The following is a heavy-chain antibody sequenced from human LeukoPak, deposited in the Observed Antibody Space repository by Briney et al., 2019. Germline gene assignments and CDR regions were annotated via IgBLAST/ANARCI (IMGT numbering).Heavy chain of an antibody. CDR3: ARVSGGDSSSWYALFDY. J-gene: IGHJ4*02. Sequence: GGSLRLSCAASGFTFSSYSMNWVRQAPGKGLEWVSSISSSSSYIYYADSVKGRFTISRDNAKNSLYLQMNSLRAEDTAVYYCARVSGGDSSSWYALFDYWGQGTLVTVSS. V-gene: IGHV3-21*01. CDR2: ISSSSSYI. D-gene: IGHD6-13*01. CDR1: GFTFSSYS.